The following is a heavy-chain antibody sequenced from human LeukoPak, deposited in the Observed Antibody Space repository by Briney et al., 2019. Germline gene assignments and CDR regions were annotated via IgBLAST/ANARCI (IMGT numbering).Heavy chain of an antibody. D-gene: IGHD5-12*01. J-gene: IGHJ5*02. V-gene: IGHV1-69*06. CDR2: IMPMFGKA. CDR1: GGTFSSYD. Sequence: SVKVSCKASGGTFSSYDISWVRQAPGQGLEWMGGIMPMFGKANYAQKFQGRVTTTADKATSTAYMELSSLRSEDTAVYYCATDLWRAYTGYPPGTWGQGTLVTVSS. CDR3: ATDLWRAYTGYPPGT.